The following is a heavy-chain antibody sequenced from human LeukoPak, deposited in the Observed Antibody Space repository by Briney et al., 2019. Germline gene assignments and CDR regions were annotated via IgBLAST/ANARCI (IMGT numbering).Heavy chain of an antibody. V-gene: IGHV4-39*01. CDR2: IYYSGST. Sequence: SETLSLTCTVSGGSISSSSYYWGWIRQPPGKGVEWIGSIYYSGSTYYNPSLKSRVTISVDTSKNQFSLKLRSVTAADTAVYYCALLWFGESNWFDPWGQGTLVTVSS. D-gene: IGHD3-10*01. CDR3: ALLWFGESNWFDP. J-gene: IGHJ5*02. CDR1: GGSISSSSYY.